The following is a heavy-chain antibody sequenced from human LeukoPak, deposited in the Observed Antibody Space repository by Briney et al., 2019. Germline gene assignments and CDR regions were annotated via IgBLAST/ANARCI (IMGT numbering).Heavy chain of an antibody. J-gene: IGHJ3*02. CDR2: IKADGSDK. CDR1: GFIFSSYW. Sequence: GGSLRLSCAASGFIFSSYWMSWVRQAPGKGLEWVANIKADGSDKYYVDSLRGRFTISRDNAKNSLFLQMNSLRGEDTSVYYCARHKSSFPDDAFDIWGQGTTVTVSS. D-gene: IGHD1-26*01. CDR3: ARHKSSFPDDAFDI. V-gene: IGHV3-7*01.